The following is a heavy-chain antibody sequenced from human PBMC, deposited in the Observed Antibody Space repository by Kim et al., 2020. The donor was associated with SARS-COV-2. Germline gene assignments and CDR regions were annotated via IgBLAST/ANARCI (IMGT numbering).Heavy chain of an antibody. V-gene: IGHV1-69*13. Sequence: SVKVSCKASGGTFSSYAISWVRQAPGQGLEWMGGIIPIFGTANYAQKFQGRVTITADESTSTAYMELSSLRSEDTAVYYCASHSDYYDSSGPDNYWGQGTLVTVSS. CDR2: IIPIFGTA. CDR1: GGTFSSYA. D-gene: IGHD3-22*01. CDR3: ASHSDYYDSSGPDNY. J-gene: IGHJ4*02.